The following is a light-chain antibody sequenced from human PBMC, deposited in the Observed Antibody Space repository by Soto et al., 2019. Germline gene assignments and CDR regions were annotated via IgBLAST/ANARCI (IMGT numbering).Light chain of an antibody. Sequence: EIVLTQSPATLSLSPGERATLSCRASQSVNTNLAWYQQKPGQAPRLLIYDASHRAAGIPARFSGSGFGTDFTLTISSLEPEDAAVYYCQQRSNWPPITFGQGTRLEIK. CDR1: QSVNTN. CDR3: QQRSNWPPIT. CDR2: DAS. J-gene: IGKJ5*01. V-gene: IGKV3-11*01.